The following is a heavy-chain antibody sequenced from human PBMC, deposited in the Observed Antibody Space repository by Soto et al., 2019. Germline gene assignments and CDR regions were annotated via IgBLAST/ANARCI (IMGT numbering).Heavy chain of an antibody. CDR3: AKVRCSGGSCYFDY. D-gene: IGHD2-15*01. Sequence: GGSLRLSCAASGFTFSSYXMSWXRQAPGKGLEWVSAISGSGGSQYYADSVKGRFTTSRDNSKNTLYLQMNSLGAEDTAVYYCAKVRCSGGSCYFDYWGQGTLVTVSS. CDR1: GFTFSSYX. V-gene: IGHV3-23*01. J-gene: IGHJ4*02. CDR2: ISGSGGSQ.